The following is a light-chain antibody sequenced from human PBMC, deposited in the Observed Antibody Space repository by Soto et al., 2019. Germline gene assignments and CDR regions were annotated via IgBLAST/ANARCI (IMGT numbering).Light chain of an antibody. Sequence: QSVLTQPASVSGSPGQSITISCTGTSSDVGGYNYVSWYQQHPDKAPKLMIYDVSSRPSGVSSRFSGSKSGNTASLTISGLQAEAEANYYCSSYTSRITVVFGGGTKLT. CDR2: DVS. J-gene: IGLJ2*01. CDR3: SSYTSRITVV. V-gene: IGLV2-14*01. CDR1: SSDVGGYNY.